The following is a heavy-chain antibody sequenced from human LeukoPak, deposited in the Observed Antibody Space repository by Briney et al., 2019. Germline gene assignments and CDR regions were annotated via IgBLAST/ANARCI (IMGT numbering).Heavy chain of an antibody. V-gene: IGHV3-53*01. CDR1: GFNVGSKH. D-gene: IGHD4-17*01. Sequence: PGASLRLSCAASGFNVGSKHMNWVRQAPGKGLEWVSGIYPGGDSYYADSLKGRFIISRDISKTTVFLQMNSLRDEDTAVYYCARLNFGDDYWGQGALVTVSS. CDR3: ARLNFGDDY. J-gene: IGHJ4*02. CDR2: IYPGGDS.